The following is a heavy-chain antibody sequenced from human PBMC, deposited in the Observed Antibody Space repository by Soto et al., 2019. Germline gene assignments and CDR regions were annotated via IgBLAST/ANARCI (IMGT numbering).Heavy chain of an antibody. CDR1: GFTFSSYA. Sequence: GGSLRLSCAASGFTFSSYAMSWVRQAPGKGLEWVSAISGSGGSTYYADSVKGRFTISRDNSKNTLYLQMNSLRAEDTAVYYCAKPEAASDYYYYYMDVWGKGTTVTVSS. J-gene: IGHJ6*03. CDR2: ISGSGGST. V-gene: IGHV3-23*01. D-gene: IGHD6-13*01. CDR3: AKPEAASDYYYYYMDV.